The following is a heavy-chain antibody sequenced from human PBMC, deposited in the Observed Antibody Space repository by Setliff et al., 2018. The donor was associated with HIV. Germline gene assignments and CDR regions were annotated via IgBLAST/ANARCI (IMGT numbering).Heavy chain of an antibody. CDR1: GYTFTGYY. V-gene: IGHV1-2*02. CDR3: ARDWNYFGSGTNAFDI. D-gene: IGHD3-10*01. Sequence: GASVKVSCKASGYTFTGYYMHWVRQAPGQGLEWMGWINPNSGGTNYAQKFQGRVTMTRDTSISTAYMELRSLRSDDTAVYYCARDWNYFGSGTNAFDIWGQGTMVTVSS. CDR2: INPNSGGT. J-gene: IGHJ3*02.